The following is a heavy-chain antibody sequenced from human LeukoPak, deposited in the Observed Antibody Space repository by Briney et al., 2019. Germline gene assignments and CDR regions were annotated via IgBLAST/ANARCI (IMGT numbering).Heavy chain of an antibody. Sequence: GGSLRLSCAAYGFTFDDYAMHWVRQAPGKGLEWVSGISWNSGSIGYADSVKGRFTISRDNAKNSLYLQMNSLRAEDTALYYCAKDIAAAGTGWFDPWGQGTLVTVSS. CDR2: ISWNSGSI. CDR3: AKDIAAAGTGWFDP. D-gene: IGHD6-13*01. CDR1: GFTFDDYA. J-gene: IGHJ5*02. V-gene: IGHV3-9*01.